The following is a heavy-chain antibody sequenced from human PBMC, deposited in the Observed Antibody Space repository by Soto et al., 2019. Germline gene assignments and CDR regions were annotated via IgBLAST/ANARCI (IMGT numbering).Heavy chain of an antibody. CDR1: GFTFDSYT. V-gene: IGHV3-23*01. J-gene: IGHJ6*02. CDR2: ISYSGGGT. Sequence: GGSLRLSCTASGFTFDSYTMNWLRQAPGRGLEWVSGISYSGGGTYYADSVKGRLTISRHNSKNTLYLQMSSLRAEDTAVYYCVKDKGSTVSPSEYYYNGMDVWGQGTTVTVSS. CDR3: VKDKGSTVSPSEYYYNGMDV. D-gene: IGHD4-17*01.